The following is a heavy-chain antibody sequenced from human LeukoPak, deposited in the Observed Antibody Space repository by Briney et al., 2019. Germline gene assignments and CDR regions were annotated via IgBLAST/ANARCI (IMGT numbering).Heavy chain of an antibody. CDR2: IWYDGNNK. J-gene: IGHJ3*02. CDR1: GFTFSSYG. D-gene: IGHD2-2*01. CDR3: ADIVVVPAAHRSDAFDI. Sequence: PGGSLRLSCAASGFTFSSYGMHWVRQAPGKGLEWVAVIWYDGNNKYYADSVKGQFTISRDNSKNTLYLQMNSLRAEDTAVYYCADIVVVPAAHRSDAFDIWGQGTMVTVSS. V-gene: IGHV3-33*01.